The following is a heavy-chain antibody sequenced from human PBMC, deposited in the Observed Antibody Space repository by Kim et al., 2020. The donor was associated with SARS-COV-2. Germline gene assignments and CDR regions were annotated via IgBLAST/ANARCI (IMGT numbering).Heavy chain of an antibody. CDR1: GFTFSSYA. J-gene: IGHJ6*02. Sequence: GGSLRLSCAASGFTFSSYAMSWVRQAPGKGLEWVSAISGSGGSTYYADSVKGRFTISRDNSKNTLYLQMNSLRAEDTAVYYCAKSVRGVIINGMDVWGQGTTVTVSS. D-gene: IGHD3-10*02. V-gene: IGHV3-23*01. CDR2: ISGSGGST. CDR3: AKSVRGVIINGMDV.